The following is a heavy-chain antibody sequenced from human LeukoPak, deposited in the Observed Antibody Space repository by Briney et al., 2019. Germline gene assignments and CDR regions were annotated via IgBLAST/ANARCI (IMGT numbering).Heavy chain of an antibody. D-gene: IGHD3-22*01. J-gene: IGHJ3*02. Sequence: SETLSLTCTVSGGSISSGGYYWNWIRQHPGKGLEWIGYISYSGSTYYDPSLKSRVAISVDTSKNQFSLKLSSVTAADTAVYYCAKYDSSAYYPDGNAFDIWGQGTMVTVSS. CDR1: GGSISSGGYY. CDR3: AKYDSSAYYPDGNAFDI. V-gene: IGHV4-31*03. CDR2: ISYSGST.